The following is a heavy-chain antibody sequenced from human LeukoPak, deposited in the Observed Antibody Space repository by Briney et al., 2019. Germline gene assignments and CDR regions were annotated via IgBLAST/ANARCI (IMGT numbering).Heavy chain of an antibody. V-gene: IGHV4-30-2*01. Sequence: SETLSLTCAVSGGSISSGGYSWSWIRQPPGKGLEWIGYIYHSGSTYYNPSLKSRVTISVDRSKNQFSLKPSSVTAADTAVYYCARGRNCSGGSCYLSFWSDPWGQGTLVTVSS. J-gene: IGHJ5*02. CDR2: IYHSGST. CDR3: ARGRNCSGGSCYLSFWSDP. D-gene: IGHD2-15*01. CDR1: GGSISSGGYS.